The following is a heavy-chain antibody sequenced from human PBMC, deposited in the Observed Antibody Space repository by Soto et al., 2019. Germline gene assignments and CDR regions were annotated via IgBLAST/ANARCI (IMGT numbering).Heavy chain of an antibody. CDR3: ATEPRDRDAFGL. D-gene: IGHD2-21*01. J-gene: IGHJ3*01. V-gene: IGHV1-69*06. CDR2: IIPIIDTT. CDR1: GGTFTNYA. Sequence: QVQLVQSGAEVKKPGSSVKVSCNASGGTFTNYAISWVRQAPAQGLQWMGGIIPIIDTTHYAQKFQGRVAISADRGTTTVYTELTGLTSDDSATYFCATEPRDRDAFGLWGQGTVVTVSS.